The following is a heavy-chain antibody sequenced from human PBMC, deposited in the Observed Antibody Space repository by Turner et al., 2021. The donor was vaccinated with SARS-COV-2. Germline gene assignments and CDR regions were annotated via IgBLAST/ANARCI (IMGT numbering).Heavy chain of an antibody. D-gene: IGHD3-10*01. CDR1: GFTFSNSA. V-gene: IGHV3-23*01. J-gene: IGHJ4*02. CDR2: ISSSGGTT. Sequence: EVPLLESGGGLVPPGGSLRLSCAASGFTFSNSAMSWVRQAPGKGMGWVSTISSSGGTTYYAASVKGRFTISRDNSKNTLYLQMNSLRAGDTALYYCANVGSYFFDYWGQGTLVTVSS. CDR3: ANVGSYFFDY.